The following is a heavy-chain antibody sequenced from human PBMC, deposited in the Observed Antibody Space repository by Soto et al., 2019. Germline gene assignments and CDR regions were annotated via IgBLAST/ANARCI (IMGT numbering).Heavy chain of an antibody. CDR1: GFTFSSYP. CDR2: VSSDGGNK. V-gene: IGHV3-30-3*01. J-gene: IGHJ5*01. D-gene: IGHD3-16*01. CDR3: AREAHSSAWGWLDS. Sequence: PGGSLRLSCVVSGFTFSSYPFHWVRQAPGKGLEWVAVVSSDGGNKYYSNSVRGRFTISRDNSKNTLYLQMNRLRVDDMAVYYCAREAHSSAWGWLDSWGQGTLVTVSS.